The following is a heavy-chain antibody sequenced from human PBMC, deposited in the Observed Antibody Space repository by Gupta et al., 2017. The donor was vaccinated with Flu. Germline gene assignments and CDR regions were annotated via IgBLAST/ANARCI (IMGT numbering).Heavy chain of an antibody. CDR1: GFTFSSYT. J-gene: IGHJ4*02. D-gene: IGHD2-15*01. V-gene: IGHV3-21*01. CDR2: ISSISNYI. Sequence: EVQLVESGGGLVKPGGSLRLSCAASGFTFSSYTISWVRQAPGKGLGWVSSISSISNYIYYAESVKGRFTIARDNDNNSLYLQMNSLTAEDTALYYCAKGISREQAASTWAADFWGQGTRVTVSS. CDR3: AKGISREQAASTWAADF.